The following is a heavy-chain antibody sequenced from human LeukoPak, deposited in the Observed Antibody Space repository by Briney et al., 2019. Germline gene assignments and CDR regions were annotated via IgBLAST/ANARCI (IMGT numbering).Heavy chain of an antibody. D-gene: IGHD6-13*01. CDR2: IIPIFGTT. V-gene: IGHV1-69*06. Sequence: SVKVSCKSSGGTFSSYAISWVRQAPGQGLEWMGGIIPIFGTTNYAQKFQDRVTITADKSTSTAYMELSSLRSEDTAVYYCARVVGLTGYSSSWYSGYYYYMDVWGKGTTVTVSS. CDR1: GGTFSSYA. J-gene: IGHJ6*03. CDR3: ARVVGLTGYSSSWYSGYYYYMDV.